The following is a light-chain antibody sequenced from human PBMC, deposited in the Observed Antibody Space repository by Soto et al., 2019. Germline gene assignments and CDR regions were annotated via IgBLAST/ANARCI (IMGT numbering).Light chain of an antibody. CDR3: QQRSAWPLT. CDR2: DAS. Sequence: EIGLTQSPATLSLSPGERATLSCRASQSISSYLAWYQQKPGQAPRLLIYDASNRATGIPARFSGSGSGTDFTLNISTLEAEDVAVYYCQQRSAWPLTFGGGTKVEIK. J-gene: IGKJ4*01. V-gene: IGKV3-11*01. CDR1: QSISSY.